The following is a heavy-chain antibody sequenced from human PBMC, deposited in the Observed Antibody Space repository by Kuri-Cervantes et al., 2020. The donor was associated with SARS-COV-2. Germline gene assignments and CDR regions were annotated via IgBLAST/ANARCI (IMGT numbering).Heavy chain of an antibody. Sequence: ASVKVSCKASGYTFTSYGIIWVRQAPGQGPEWMGWINPNSGGTNYAQKFQGWVTMTRDTSINTAYMELSRLRSDDTAVYYCARARVRGLITAYYYYGMDVWGQGTTVTVSS. CDR1: GYTFTSYG. D-gene: IGHD3-10*01. CDR3: ARARVRGLITAYYYYGMDV. V-gene: IGHV1-2*04. J-gene: IGHJ6*02. CDR2: INPNSGGT.